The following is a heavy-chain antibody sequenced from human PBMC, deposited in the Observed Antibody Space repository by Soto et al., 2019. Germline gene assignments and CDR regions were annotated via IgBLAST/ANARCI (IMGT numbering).Heavy chain of an antibody. CDR3: AKDLGWYYFDY. CDR2: ISYDGSNK. Sequence: QVQLVESGGGVVQPGRSLRLSCAASGFTFSSYGMHWVRQAPGKGLEWVAVISYDGSNKYYADSVKGRFTISRDNSKNTLYLQMNSLRAEDTAVYYCAKDLGWYYFDYWGQGTLGTVSS. V-gene: IGHV3-30*18. J-gene: IGHJ4*02. CDR1: GFTFSSYG. D-gene: IGHD2-15*01.